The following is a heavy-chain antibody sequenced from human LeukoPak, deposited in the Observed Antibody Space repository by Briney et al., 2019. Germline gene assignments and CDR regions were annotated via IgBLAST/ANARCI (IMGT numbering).Heavy chain of an antibody. J-gene: IGHJ4*02. D-gene: IGHD3-22*01. V-gene: IGHV1-2*06. CDR3: ARSSPTCYFDSSGYYYGDY. Sequence: ASVKVSCKASAYSFTDYYIHWVRQAPGQGLEWMGRINPNTGVTDYAQIFKGRVTMTRDTSISTAYMELSRLGSDDTAVYYCARSSPTCYFDSSGYYYGDYWGQGTLVTVSS. CDR2: INPNTGVT. CDR1: AYSFTDYY.